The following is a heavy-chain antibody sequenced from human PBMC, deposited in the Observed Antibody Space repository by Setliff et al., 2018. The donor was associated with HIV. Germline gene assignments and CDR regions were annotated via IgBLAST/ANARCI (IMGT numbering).Heavy chain of an antibody. V-gene: IGHV4-59*01. CDR1: GGSINNYH. CDR3: ARVSSGTYFSKFYYYMDV. D-gene: IGHD1-26*01. Sequence: SETLSLTCTVSGGSINNYHWSWVRQPPGKGLEWIAYVYYIGNTNYNPSLKSRVTVSVDTSKNQFSLKLTSVAAADTAVYYCARVSSGTYFSKFYYYMDVWGKGTTVTVSS. J-gene: IGHJ6*03. CDR2: VYYIGNT.